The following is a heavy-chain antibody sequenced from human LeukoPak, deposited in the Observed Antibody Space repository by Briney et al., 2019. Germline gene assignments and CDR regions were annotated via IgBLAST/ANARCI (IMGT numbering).Heavy chain of an antibody. V-gene: IGHV1-69*13. J-gene: IGHJ5*02. Sequence: ASVKVSCKASGGTFSNYPIIWVRQAPGRGLEWLGGIIPIYGTANYALMFQGRITLTAHESTATAYMELRSLTSDDTVMYFCATHTGGYNYWWFDIWGQGTLVSVSS. CDR2: IIPIYGTA. CDR3: ATHTGGYNYWWFDI. D-gene: IGHD5-24*01. CDR1: GGTFSNYP.